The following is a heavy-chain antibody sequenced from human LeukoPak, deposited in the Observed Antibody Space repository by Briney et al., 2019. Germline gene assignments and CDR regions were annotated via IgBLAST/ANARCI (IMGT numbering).Heavy chain of an antibody. Sequence: PSETLSLTCAVYGGSFSGYYWSWIRQPPGKGLEWTGEINHSGSTNYNPSLKSRVTMSVDTSKNQFSLKLSSVTAADTAVYYCARDPLGYCSSTSCSAGAFDYWGQGTLVTVSS. CDR2: INHSGST. V-gene: IGHV4-34*01. D-gene: IGHD2-2*01. J-gene: IGHJ4*02. CDR1: GGSFSGYY. CDR3: ARDPLGYCSSTSCSAGAFDY.